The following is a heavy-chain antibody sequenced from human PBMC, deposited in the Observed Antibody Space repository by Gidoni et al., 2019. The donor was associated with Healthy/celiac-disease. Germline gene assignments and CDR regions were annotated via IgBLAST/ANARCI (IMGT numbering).Heavy chain of an antibody. Sequence: QVQLQESGPGLVKPSETLSLTCTVSGYSISSGYYWGWIRQPPGKGLEWIGSIYHSGSTYYNPSLKRRVTISVDTSKNQFSLKLSSVTAADTAVYYCASWGEFGMDVWGQGTTVTVSS. V-gene: IGHV4-38-2*02. CDR3: ASWGEFGMDV. CDR2: IYHSGST. CDR1: GYSISSGYY. J-gene: IGHJ6*02. D-gene: IGHD3-16*01.